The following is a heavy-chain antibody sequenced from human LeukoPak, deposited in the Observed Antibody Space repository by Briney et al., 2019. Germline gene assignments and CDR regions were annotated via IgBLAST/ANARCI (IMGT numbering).Heavy chain of an antibody. CDR2: ISGGGGST. Sequence: PGGSLRLSCAASGFTFSNFAMNWVRQAPGKGLEWVSGISGGGGSTYYADSVKGRFTISRDNSKNTLYLEMDSLRAEDTALYYCAKGSGINHYHWIDPWGQGTLVTVSS. CDR3: AKGSGINHYHWIDP. J-gene: IGHJ5*02. D-gene: IGHD1-14*01. CDR1: GFTFSNFA. V-gene: IGHV3-23*01.